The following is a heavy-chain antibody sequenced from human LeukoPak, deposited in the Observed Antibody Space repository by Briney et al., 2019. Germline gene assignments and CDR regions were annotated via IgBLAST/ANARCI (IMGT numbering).Heavy chain of an antibody. V-gene: IGHV3-30*18. Sequence: HAGGSLRLSCAASGFTFSSYGMHWVRQAPGKGLEWVAVISYDGSNKYYADSVKGRFTISRDNSKNTLYLQMNSLRAEDTAVYYCAKEEAVVLDYWGQGTLVTVSS. CDR2: ISYDGSNK. CDR1: GFTFSSYG. CDR3: AKEEAVVLDY. D-gene: IGHD6-19*01. J-gene: IGHJ4*02.